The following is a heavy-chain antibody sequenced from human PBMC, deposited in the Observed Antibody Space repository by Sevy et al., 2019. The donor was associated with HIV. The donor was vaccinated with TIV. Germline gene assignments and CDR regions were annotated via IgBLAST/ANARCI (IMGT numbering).Heavy chain of an antibody. V-gene: IGHV4-59*01. Sequence: SETLSLTCTVSAGSISSYYWSWIRQPPGKGLEWIAYIHDSGNTNYNPSLKSRVTISIDTSKNQFSPKLSSVTAADTALYYCARAPPVRSGDDSLNWFDPWGQGTLVTVSS. CDR2: IHDSGNT. D-gene: IGHD5-12*01. CDR3: ARAPPVRSGDDSLNWFDP. J-gene: IGHJ5*02. CDR1: AGSISSYY.